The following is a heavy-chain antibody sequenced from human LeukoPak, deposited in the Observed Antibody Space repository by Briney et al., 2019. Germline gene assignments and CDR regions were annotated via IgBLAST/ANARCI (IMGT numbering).Heavy chain of an antibody. V-gene: IGHV3-23*01. CDR2: VTGSDDDT. CDR1: GFTFSSVA. CDR3: AKGRRLYSGYHPDY. D-gene: IGHD5-12*01. Sequence: SGGSLRLSCAASGFTFSSVAITWVRQPPAQGLERLSTVTGSDDDTYYADSVKGRFTISRDYSRNTLYLQMNGLRAEDTGTYYCAKGRRLYSGYHPDYWGQGTLVTVSS. J-gene: IGHJ4*02.